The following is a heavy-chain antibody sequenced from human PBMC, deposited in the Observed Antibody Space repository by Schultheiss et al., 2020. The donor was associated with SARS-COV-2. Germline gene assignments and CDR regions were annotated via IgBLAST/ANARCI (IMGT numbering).Heavy chain of an antibody. CDR2: IRSKANSYAT. CDR3: ATPAWGVRGIAFDI. J-gene: IGHJ3*02. V-gene: IGHV3-73*01. D-gene: IGHD3-16*01. Sequence: GGSLRLSCAASGFTFSGSAMHWVRQASGKGLEWVGCIRSKANSYATAYAASVKGRFTISRDDSKNTAYLQMNSLKTEDTAVYYCATPAWGVRGIAFDIWGQGTMVTVSS. CDR1: GFTFSGSA.